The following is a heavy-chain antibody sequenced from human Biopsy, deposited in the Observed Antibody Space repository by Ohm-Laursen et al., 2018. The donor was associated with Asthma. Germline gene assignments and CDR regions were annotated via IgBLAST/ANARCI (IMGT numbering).Heavy chain of an antibody. J-gene: IGHJ5*02. CDR3: TTRPRAANLLDP. V-gene: IGHV3-15*01. CDR1: GFTFGDYW. CDR2: IKSKTDGGTT. Sequence: GSLRLSCAAPGFTFGDYWMSWVRQAPGKGLEWVGRIKSKTDGGTTDYAAPVKVRFTISRDDSKNTLYLQMNSLKTGDTAVYYCTTRPRAANLLDPWGQGTLVTVSS. D-gene: IGHD2-15*01.